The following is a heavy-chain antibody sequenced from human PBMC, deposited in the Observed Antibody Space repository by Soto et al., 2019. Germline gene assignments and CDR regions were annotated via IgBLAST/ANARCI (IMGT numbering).Heavy chain of an antibody. CDR2: INHSGST. Sequence: PSETLSLTCAVYGGSFSGYYWSWIRQPPGKGLEWIGEINHSGSTNYNPSLKSRVTISVDTSKNQFSLKLSSVTAADTAVYYCARGVRITMVRGGKKPVPVAFDIWGQGTMVTV. J-gene: IGHJ3*02. CDR1: GGSFSGYY. D-gene: IGHD3-10*01. V-gene: IGHV4-34*01. CDR3: ARGVRITMVRGGKKPVPVAFDI.